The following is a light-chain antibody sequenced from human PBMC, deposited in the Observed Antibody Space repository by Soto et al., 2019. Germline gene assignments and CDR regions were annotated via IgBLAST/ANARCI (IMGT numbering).Light chain of an antibody. Sequence: ESDRTQAPATLAVSLCGGATNHFKPSQRVLYRTNNNNYLAWYQQKPGQPPKLLIYCASTRESGVPDRFSGSGSGTDFTLTISSLQAEDVAVYYCQQYYSYPHTFGGGTKVDIK. CDR1: QRVLYRTNNNNY. V-gene: IGKV4-1*01. CDR2: CAS. J-gene: IGKJ4*02. CDR3: QQYYSYPHT.